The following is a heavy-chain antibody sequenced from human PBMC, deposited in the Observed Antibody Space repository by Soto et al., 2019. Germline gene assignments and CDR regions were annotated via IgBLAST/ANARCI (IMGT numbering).Heavy chain of an antibody. Sequence: GGSLRLSCAASGFTFSDYYMSWIRQAPGKGLEWVSYISSSGSTIYYADSVKGRFTISRDNAKNSLYLQMNSLRAEDTAVYYCARSRVSSSRNWFDPWGQGTLVTVSS. D-gene: IGHD6-13*01. V-gene: IGHV3-11*01. CDR2: ISSSGSTI. CDR3: ARSRVSSSRNWFDP. J-gene: IGHJ5*02. CDR1: GFTFSDYY.